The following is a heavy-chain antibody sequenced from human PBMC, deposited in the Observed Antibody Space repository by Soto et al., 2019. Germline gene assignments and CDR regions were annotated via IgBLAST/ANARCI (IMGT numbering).Heavy chain of an antibody. D-gene: IGHD2-21*01. CDR1: GFTFNTYD. V-gene: IGHV3-21*01. Sequence: EVQLVESGGGLVKPGGSLRLSCAASGFTFNTYDMNWVRPAPGKGLEWVSSITASSAYIYYADSLRGLVTISRDNVRNSLFLQMNSLRAEDTAVYYCVRSGTARLLRHSWFEPWGQGTLVTVSS. CDR3: VRSGTARLLRHSWFEP. CDR2: ITASSAYI. J-gene: IGHJ5*02.